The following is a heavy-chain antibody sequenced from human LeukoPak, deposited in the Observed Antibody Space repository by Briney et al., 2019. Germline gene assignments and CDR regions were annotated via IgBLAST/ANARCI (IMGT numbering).Heavy chain of an antibody. V-gene: IGHV1-69*13. J-gene: IGHJ4*02. CDR2: IIPIFGTA. CDR1: GGTFSSYA. CDR3: ASCQAGGSYYDFWSGYDY. D-gene: IGHD3-3*01. Sequence: SVKVSCKAPGGTFSSYAISWVRQAPGQGLEWMGGIIPIFGTANYAQKFQGRVTITADESTSTAYMELSSLRSEDTAVYYCASCQAGGSYYDFWSGYDYWGQGTLVTVSS.